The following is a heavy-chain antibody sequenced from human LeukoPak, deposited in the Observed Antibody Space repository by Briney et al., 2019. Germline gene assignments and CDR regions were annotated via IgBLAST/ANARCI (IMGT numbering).Heavy chain of an antibody. D-gene: IGHD5-24*01. CDR1: GFTFSSYS. CDR2: ISSSSSTI. J-gene: IGHJ3*02. Sequence: AGGSLRLSCAASGFTFSSYSMNWVRQAPGKGLEWVSYISSSSSTIYYADSVKGRFTISRDNAKNSLYLQMNSLRAEDTAVYYCAREGPDVEMATINAFDIWGQGTMVTVSS. V-gene: IGHV3-48*04. CDR3: AREGPDVEMATINAFDI.